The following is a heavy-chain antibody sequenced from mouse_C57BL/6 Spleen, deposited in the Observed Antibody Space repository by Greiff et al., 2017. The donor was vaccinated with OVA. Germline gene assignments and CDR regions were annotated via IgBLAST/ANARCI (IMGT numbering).Heavy chain of an antibody. V-gene: IGHV1-72*01. CDR3: ARSDYDYDRGDY. CDR2: IDPNSGGT. D-gene: IGHD2-4*01. J-gene: IGHJ2*01. Sequence: QVQLQQPGAELLKPGASLKLSCKASGYTFTTSWMPWVKQRPGRGLEWIGRIDPNSGGTKYNEKFKSKATLTVDKPSSTAYMQLSSLTSEDSAVYYGARSDYDYDRGDYWGQGTTLTVSS. CDR1: GYTFTTSW.